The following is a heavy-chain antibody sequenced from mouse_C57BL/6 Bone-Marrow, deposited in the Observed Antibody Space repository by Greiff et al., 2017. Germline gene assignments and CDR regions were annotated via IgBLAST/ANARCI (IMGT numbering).Heavy chain of an antibody. Sequence: EVKLVESGGGLVQPGGSLSLSCAASGFTFTDYYMSWVRQPPGKALEWLGFIRNKANGYTTEYSASVKGRFTISRDNSQSILYLQMNALRAEASATYYCARSSIAGPFAYWGQGTLVTVSA. CDR1: GFTFTDYY. CDR2: IRNKANGYTT. J-gene: IGHJ3*01. D-gene: IGHD1-1*01. V-gene: IGHV7-3*01. CDR3: ARSSIAGPFAY.